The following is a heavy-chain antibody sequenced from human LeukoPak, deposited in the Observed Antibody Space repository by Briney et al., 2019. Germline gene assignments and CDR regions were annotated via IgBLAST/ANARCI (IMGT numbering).Heavy chain of an antibody. CDR3: ARDQHRYYDSSGYPY. V-gene: IGHV3-48*02. D-gene: IGHD3-22*01. CDR2: ISSSSSTI. J-gene: IGHJ4*02. Sequence: PGGSLRLSCAASGFTFSSYSMNWVRQAPGKGLEWVSYISSSSSTIYYADSVKGRFTISRDNAKNSLYLQMNSLRDEDTAVYYCARDQHRYYDSSGYPYWGQGTLVTVSS. CDR1: GFTFSSYS.